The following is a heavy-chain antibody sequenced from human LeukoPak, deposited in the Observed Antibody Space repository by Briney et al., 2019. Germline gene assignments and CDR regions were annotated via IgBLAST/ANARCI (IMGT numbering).Heavy chain of an antibody. CDR1: GFTFSSYS. V-gene: IGHV3-21*04. Sequence: GGSLRLSCAASGFTFSSYSMYWVRRAPGKGLEWVSSISSSSSYIYYADSVKGRFTISRDNSKNTLYLQMNSLRAEDTAVYYCAKDREYQLPDYYFDFWGQGTLVTVSS. CDR3: AKDREYQLPDYYFDF. J-gene: IGHJ4*02. D-gene: IGHD2-2*01. CDR2: ISSSSSYI.